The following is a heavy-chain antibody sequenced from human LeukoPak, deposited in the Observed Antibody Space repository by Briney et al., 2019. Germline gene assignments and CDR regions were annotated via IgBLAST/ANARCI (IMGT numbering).Heavy chain of an antibody. CDR2: IYYTGSV. J-gene: IGHJ6*02. CDR1: GASISTGGFY. Sequence: SETLSLTSTISGASISTGGFYWTWIRQPPGAGLEWIGYIYYTGSVDYNASLKSRLTISLDTSKNRFSLKLNSVTAADTAVYYCARDHSYYFGSQTSTLDAWGQGTAVTVSS. D-gene: IGHD3-10*01. V-gene: IGHV4-31*03. CDR3: ARDHSYYFGSQTSTLDA.